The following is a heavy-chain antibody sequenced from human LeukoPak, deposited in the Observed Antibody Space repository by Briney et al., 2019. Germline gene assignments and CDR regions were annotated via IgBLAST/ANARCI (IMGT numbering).Heavy chain of an antibody. V-gene: IGHV3-30-3*01. D-gene: IGHD3-3*01. CDR3: ARDRFWSGQLDY. CDR1: GFAFSCHS. Sequence: GSLRLSRGASGFAFSCHSIDWGRQAPGKGLGGGAVISYDGSNKYYADSVKGRFTISRDNSKNTLYLQMNSLRAEDTAVYYCARDRFWSGQLDYWGQGTLVTVSS. J-gene: IGHJ4*02. CDR2: ISYDGSNK.